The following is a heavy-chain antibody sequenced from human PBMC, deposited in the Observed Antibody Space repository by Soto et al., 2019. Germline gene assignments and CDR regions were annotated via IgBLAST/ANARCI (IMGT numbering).Heavy chain of an antibody. J-gene: IGHJ6*02. CDR1: GFTFNTYG. CDR3: ARADCTGAYCYSWPFNYGVDV. V-gene: IGHV3-33*08. D-gene: IGHD2-15*01. CDR2: IWYDGSNK. Sequence: QVQLVASGGGVVQPGGSLRLSCTTSGFTFNTYGMHWVRQAPGKGLGRVAIIWYDGSNKYYADSVKGRFTISRDNSKNTPYLPTNSLRAEDTALSYCARADCTGAYCYSWPFNYGVDVWGQGTTVTVSS.